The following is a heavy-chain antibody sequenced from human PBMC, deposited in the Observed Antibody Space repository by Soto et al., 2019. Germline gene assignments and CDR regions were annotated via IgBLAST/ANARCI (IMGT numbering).Heavy chain of an antibody. CDR2: IYYSGST. CDR1: GGSISSGGYY. V-gene: IGHV4-31*03. CDR3: ARDREDYYYYYGMDV. J-gene: IGHJ6*02. Sequence: QVQLQESGPGLVKPSQTLSLTCTVSGGSISSGGYYWSWIRQHPGKGLEWIGYIYYSGSTYYNPSLKSRVTISVDTSKNQFSLKLSSVTAADTAVYYCARDREDYYYYYGMDVWGQGTTVTVSS. D-gene: IGHD1-26*01.